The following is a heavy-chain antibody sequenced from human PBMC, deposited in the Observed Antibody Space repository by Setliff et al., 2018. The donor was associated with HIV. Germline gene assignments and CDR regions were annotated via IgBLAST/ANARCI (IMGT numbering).Heavy chain of an antibody. CDR3: AAGTGRSDFDY. Sequence: PGGSLRLSCAASGFTFNNAWMSWVRQAPGKGLEWVGRIKSKTDGGTRDFAAPVKGRFVISRDDSKNTLDLQMNSLKSEDTAVYYCAAGTGRSDFDYWGQGTLVTVSS. CDR2: IKSKTDGGTR. D-gene: IGHD3-16*01. V-gene: IGHV3-15*01. CDR1: GFTFNNAW. J-gene: IGHJ4*02.